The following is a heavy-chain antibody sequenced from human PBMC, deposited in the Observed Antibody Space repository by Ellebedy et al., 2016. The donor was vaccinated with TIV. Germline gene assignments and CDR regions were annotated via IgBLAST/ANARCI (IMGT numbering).Heavy chain of an antibody. Sequence: GESLKISCAASDFTFSDYYMSWVRQAPGKGLEWLSYISSGGVTTYYTDSVKGRFTISRDNAKTFSYLQMNSLRTEDSAVYYYEVGSYAFWAFDLWGQGTMVTVSS. CDR1: DFTFSDYY. V-gene: IGHV3-11*01. D-gene: IGHD3-3*01. CDR2: ISSGGVTT. J-gene: IGHJ3*01. CDR3: EVGSYAFWAFDL.